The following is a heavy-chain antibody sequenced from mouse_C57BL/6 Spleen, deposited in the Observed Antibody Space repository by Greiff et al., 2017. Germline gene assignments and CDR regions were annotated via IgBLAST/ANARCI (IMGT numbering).Heavy chain of an antibody. J-gene: IGHJ2*01. CDR3: AISGSNYVGFDY. CDR1: GYAFSSSW. V-gene: IGHV1-82*01. CDR2: IYPGDGDT. D-gene: IGHD2-5*01. Sequence: QVQLQQSGPELVKPGASVKISCKASGYAFSSSWMNWVKQRPGKGLEWIGRIYPGDGDTNYNGKFKGKATLTADKSSSTAYMQLSSLTSENSAVFICAISGSNYVGFDYWGQGTTRTVSS.